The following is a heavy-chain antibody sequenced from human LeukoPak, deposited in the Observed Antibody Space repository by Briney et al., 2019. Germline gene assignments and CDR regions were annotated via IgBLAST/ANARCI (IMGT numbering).Heavy chain of an antibody. D-gene: IGHD1-14*01. CDR1: GGSFSGYY. CDR3: ATSRAGISWFDP. V-gene: IGHV4-34*01. CDR2: INHSGST. J-gene: IGHJ5*02. Sequence: SETLSLTCAVYGGSFSGYYWSCIRQPPGKGLEWIGEINHSGSTNYNPSLKSRVTISVDTSKNQFSLKLSSVTAADTAVYYCATSRAGISWFDPWGQGTLVAVSS.